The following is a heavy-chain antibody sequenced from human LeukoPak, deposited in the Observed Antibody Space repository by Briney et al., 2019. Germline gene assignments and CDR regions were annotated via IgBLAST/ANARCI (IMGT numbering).Heavy chain of an antibody. J-gene: IGHJ4*02. CDR2: ISGSGGST. CDR1: GFTFSSYA. CDR3: AKDSAKKYDDY. Sequence: GGSLRLSCAASGFTFSSYAMSWVRQAPGKGLEWVSTISGSGGSTNYTDSVKGRFTISRENSKNTLYLQMNSLRAEDTAVYYCAKDSAKKYDDYWGQGTLVTVSS. V-gene: IGHV3-23*01. D-gene: IGHD2/OR15-2a*01.